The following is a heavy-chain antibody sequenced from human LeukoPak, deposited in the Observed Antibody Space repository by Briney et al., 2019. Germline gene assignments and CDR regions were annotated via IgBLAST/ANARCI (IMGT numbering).Heavy chain of an antibody. CDR2: INPSGGST. CDR1: GYTFTSYY. V-gene: IGHV1-46*01. CDR3: ARDGMWSSSSSYYYYYGMDV. Sequence: ASVKVSCKASGYTFTSYYMHWVRQAPGQGLEWMGIINPSGGSTSYAQKFQGRVTMTRDTSTSTVYMGLSSLRSEDTAVYYCARDGMWSSSSSYYYYYGMDVWGQGTTVTVSS. J-gene: IGHJ6*02. D-gene: IGHD6-6*01.